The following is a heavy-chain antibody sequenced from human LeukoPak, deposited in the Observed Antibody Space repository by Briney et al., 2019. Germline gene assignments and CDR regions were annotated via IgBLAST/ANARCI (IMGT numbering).Heavy chain of an antibody. J-gene: IGHJ4*02. V-gene: IGHV4-59*08. Sequence: SETLSLTCTVSGGSISSYYWSWIRQPPGKGLEWIGYIYYSGSTNYNPSLKSRVTISVDTSKNQFSLKLSSVTAADTAVYYCARQRSEIPFFDYWGQGTLVTVSS. D-gene: IGHD5-24*01. CDR3: ARQRSEIPFFDY. CDR1: GGSISSYY. CDR2: IYYSGST.